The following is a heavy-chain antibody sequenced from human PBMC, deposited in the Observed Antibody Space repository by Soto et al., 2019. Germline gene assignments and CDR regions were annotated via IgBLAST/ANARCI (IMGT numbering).Heavy chain of an antibody. CDR1: GGTFSSYP. Sequence: QVQLVQSGAEVKKPGSSVKVSCKASGGTFSSYPISWVRQAPGQGLEWMGRIIPILDITDYAQRFQGRVTITADKSTSTAYMELSSLSSDDTAVYYCARPTSTGTTSGYYSDYLGQGTLVTVSS. V-gene: IGHV1-69*02. CDR2: IIPILDIT. J-gene: IGHJ4*02. D-gene: IGHD1-7*01. CDR3: ARPTSTGTTSGYYSDY.